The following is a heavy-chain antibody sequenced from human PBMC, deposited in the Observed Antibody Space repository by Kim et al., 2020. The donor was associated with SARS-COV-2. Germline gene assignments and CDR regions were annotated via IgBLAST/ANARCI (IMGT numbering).Heavy chain of an antibody. V-gene: IGHV3-30*18. CDR3: AKNGGGSWPRRNWFDP. Sequence: GGSLRLSCAASGFTFSSYGMHWVRQAPGKGLEWVAVISYDGSNKYYADSVKGRFTISRDNSKNTLYLQMNSLRAEDTAVYYCAKNGGGSWPRRNWFDPWGQGTLVTVSS. D-gene: IGHD6-13*01. CDR2: ISYDGSNK. CDR1: GFTFSSYG. J-gene: IGHJ5*02.